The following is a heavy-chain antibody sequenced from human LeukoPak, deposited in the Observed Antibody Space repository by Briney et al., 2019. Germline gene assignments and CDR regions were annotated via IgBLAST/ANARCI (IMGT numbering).Heavy chain of an antibody. D-gene: IGHD2-8*02. CDR1: GYTFTSCD. V-gene: IGHV1-8*01. CDR2: MNPNSGNT. Sequence: GASVKVSCKASGYTFTSCDINWVRQATGQGLEWMGWMNPNSGNTGYAQKFQGRVTMTRNTSISTAYMELSSLRSEDTAMYYCARTWYYYYYYYMDVWGKGTTVTVSS. J-gene: IGHJ6*03. CDR3: ARTWYYYYYYYMDV.